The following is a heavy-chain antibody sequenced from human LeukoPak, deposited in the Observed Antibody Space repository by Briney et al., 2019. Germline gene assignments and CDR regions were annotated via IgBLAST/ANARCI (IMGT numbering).Heavy chain of an antibody. J-gene: IGHJ4*02. CDR2: ISDSGGST. V-gene: IGHV3-23*01. CDR1: GITLSNYG. Sequence: GGSLRLSCAVSGITLSNYGMSWVRQAPGKGLEWVAGISDSGGSTNYADSVKGRFTISRDNAKNSLYLQMNSLRAEDTALYYCARVVGYADYWGQGTLVTVSS. CDR3: ARVVGYADY. D-gene: IGHD5-12*01.